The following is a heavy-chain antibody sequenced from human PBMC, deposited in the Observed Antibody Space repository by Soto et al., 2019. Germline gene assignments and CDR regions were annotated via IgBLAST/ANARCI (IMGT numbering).Heavy chain of an antibody. D-gene: IGHD1-26*01. V-gene: IGHV1-69*01. CDR3: ARDRRDGIVGATGQQD. CDR2: IIPIFVTA. Sequence: QVQLVQSGAEVKKPGSSVKVSCKASGGTFSSYAISWVRQAPGQGLEWMGGIIPIFVTANYVQKFQGKVTITADESTSTAYMELSSRSSEDTAVYYCARDRRDGIVGATGQQDWVKGTLVAVSS. J-gene: IGHJ4*02. CDR1: GGTFSSYA.